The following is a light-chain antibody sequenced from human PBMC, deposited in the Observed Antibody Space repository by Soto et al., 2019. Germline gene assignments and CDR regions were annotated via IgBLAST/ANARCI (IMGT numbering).Light chain of an antibody. V-gene: IGLV2-14*01. CDR2: EVS. J-gene: IGLJ1*01. CDR1: SSDVGGYNY. CDR3: SSFTSSSTQV. Sequence: QSAPTQPASVSGSPGQSITISCTGTSSDVGGYNYVSWYQQHPGKVPKLMIYEVSNRPSGVVNRFSGSKSGNTASLTISGLQAEDEADYYCSSFTSSSTQVFGTGTKVTVL.